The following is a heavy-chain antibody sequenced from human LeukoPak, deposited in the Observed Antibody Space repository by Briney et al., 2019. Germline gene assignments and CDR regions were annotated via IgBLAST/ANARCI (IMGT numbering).Heavy chain of an antibody. CDR1: GFTFSSYA. V-gene: IGHV3-23*01. CDR2: ISGSGGST. CDR3: AKDPSKYLMITSFDY. Sequence: GGSLRLSCAASGFTFSSYAMSWVRQAPGKGLEWVSAISGSGGSTSYADSVKAPFTISRYNSNNTLYLQMNSLRAEDTAVYYSAKDPSKYLMITSFDYCGQGTLVTVSS. J-gene: IGHJ4*02. D-gene: IGHD3-16*01.